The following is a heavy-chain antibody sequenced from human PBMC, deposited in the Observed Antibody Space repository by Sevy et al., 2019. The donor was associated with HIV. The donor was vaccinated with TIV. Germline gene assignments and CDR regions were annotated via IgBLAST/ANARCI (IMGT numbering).Heavy chain of an antibody. CDR2: INPTSGGT. CDR1: GYTLTNYF. CDR3: ARVLRTSSGTDY. D-gene: IGHD6-6*01. V-gene: IGHV1-2*02. J-gene: IGHJ4*02. Sequence: ASVKVSCTASGYTLTNYFIHWVRQAPGQGLEWMGWINPTSGGTNYARMFQGRVTMTRDTSISTAYMELTRLRSDDTAVYYCARVLRTSSGTDYWGQGTLVTVSS.